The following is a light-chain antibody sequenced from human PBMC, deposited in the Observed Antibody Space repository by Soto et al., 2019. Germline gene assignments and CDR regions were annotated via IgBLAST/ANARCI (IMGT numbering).Light chain of an antibody. CDR3: QQYNSYPLT. CDR1: QSISSW. CDR2: DAS. Sequence: DIQMTQSPSTLSASVGDRVTITCRASQSISSWLAWYQQKPGKAPKLLIYDASSLESGVPSRFSGSGSGTEFTLTISSLQPDDFAIYYCQQYNSYPLTFGGGTRVDIK. J-gene: IGKJ4*01. V-gene: IGKV1-5*01.